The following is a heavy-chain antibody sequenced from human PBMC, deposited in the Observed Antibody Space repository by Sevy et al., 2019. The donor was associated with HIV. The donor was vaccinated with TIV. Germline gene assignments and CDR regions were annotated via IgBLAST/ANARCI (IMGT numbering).Heavy chain of an antibody. J-gene: IGHJ4*02. Sequence: GGSLRLSCVASGFTYSMNWVHQAPGKGLEWVSYTSDSSATIHYADSVKGRFTISRDNAKNSLYLQMNTLRAEDTAVYYCASQRGGYERLYYFDSWGQGTLVTVSS. CDR1: GFTYS. V-gene: IGHV3-48*01. D-gene: IGHD5-12*01. CDR2: TSDSSATI. CDR3: ASQRGGYERLYYFDS.